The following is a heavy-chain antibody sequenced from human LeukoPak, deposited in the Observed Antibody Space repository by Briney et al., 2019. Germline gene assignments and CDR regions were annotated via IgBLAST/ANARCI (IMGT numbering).Heavy chain of an antibody. Sequence: TSETLSLTCTVSGGSFRSRSYLWSWIRQTPGEGLEWIGYISYSGSAYYNPSLKSRVTISIDTSNSQFSLRLRSATAADTAVYYCAREVNIQADSDAFDIWGPGTTVTVSS. D-gene: IGHD1/OR15-1a*01. CDR1: GGSFRSRSYL. CDR3: AREVNIQADSDAFDI. J-gene: IGHJ3*02. CDR2: ISYSGSA. V-gene: IGHV4-30-4*08.